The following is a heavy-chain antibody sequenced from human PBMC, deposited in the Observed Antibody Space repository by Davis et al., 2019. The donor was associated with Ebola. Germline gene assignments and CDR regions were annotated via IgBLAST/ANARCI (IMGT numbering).Heavy chain of an antibody. CDR1: GGSFSGYY. CDR3: ARVTYYCTNGVCPPPKPRYYYMDV. V-gene: IGHV4-34*01. CDR2: INHSGST. J-gene: IGHJ6*03. D-gene: IGHD2-8*01. Sequence: PSETLSLTCAVYGGSFSGYYWSWIRQPPGKGLEWIGEINHSGSTNYNPYLKSRVTISVDTSKNQFSLKLSSVTAADTAVYYCARVTYYCTNGVCPPPKPRYYYMDVWGKGTTVTVSS.